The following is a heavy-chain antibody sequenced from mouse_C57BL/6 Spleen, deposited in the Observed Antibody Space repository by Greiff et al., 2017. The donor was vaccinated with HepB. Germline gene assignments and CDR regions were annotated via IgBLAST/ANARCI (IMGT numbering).Heavy chain of an antibody. Sequence: EVKLVESGGGLVKPGGSLKLSCAASGFTFSDYGMHWVRQAPEKGLEWVAYISSGSSTIYYADTVKGRFTISRDNAKNTLFLQMTSLRAEDTAMYYCARGYYVSSYDEGFAYWGQGTLVTVSA. CDR1: GFTFSDYG. CDR2: ISSGSSTI. J-gene: IGHJ3*01. V-gene: IGHV5-17*01. D-gene: IGHD1-1*01. CDR3: ARGYYVSSYDEGFAY.